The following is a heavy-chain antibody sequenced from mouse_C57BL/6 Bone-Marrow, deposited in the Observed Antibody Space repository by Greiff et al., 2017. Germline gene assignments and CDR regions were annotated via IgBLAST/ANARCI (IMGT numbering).Heavy chain of an antibody. CDR3: ARPYFDY. Sequence: EVHLVESGGGLVKPGGSLKLSCAASGFTLSDYGMHWVRQAPEKGLEWVAYISSGSSTIYYADTVKGRFTISRDNAKNTLFLQMTSLRSEDTAMYYCARPYFDYWGQGTTLTVSS. V-gene: IGHV5-17*01. J-gene: IGHJ2*01. CDR1: GFTLSDYG. CDR2: ISSGSSTI.